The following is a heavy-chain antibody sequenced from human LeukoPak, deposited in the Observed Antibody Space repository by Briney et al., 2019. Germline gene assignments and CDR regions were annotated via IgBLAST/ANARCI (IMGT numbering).Heavy chain of an antibody. J-gene: IGHJ4*02. CDR2: ISYDGSIK. V-gene: IGHV3-30-3*01. CDR3: ARSASGVVVPAAMDY. CDR1: GFTFTSYA. Sequence: GGSLRLSCAASGFTFTSYAMNWVRQAPGKGLGGVAVISYDGSIKYYADSVKGRFTISRDNSKNTVYLQMSSLRAEDTALYYCARSASGVVVPAAMDYWGQGTLVTVSS. D-gene: IGHD2-2*01.